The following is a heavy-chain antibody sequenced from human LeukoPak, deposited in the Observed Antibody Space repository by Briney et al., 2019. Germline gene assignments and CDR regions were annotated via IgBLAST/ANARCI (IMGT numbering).Heavy chain of an antibody. V-gene: IGHV3-74*01. CDR2: INSDGSST. Sequence: GGSLRLSCAASGFTFSSYWMHWVRQAPGKGLVWVSRINSDGSSTSYADSVKGRFTISRDNAKNTPYLQMNSLRAEDTAVYYCARVPRRRYDSSGYYYVPYYFDYWGQGTLVTVSS. D-gene: IGHD3-22*01. J-gene: IGHJ4*02. CDR1: GFTFSSYW. CDR3: ARVPRRRYDSSGYYYVPYYFDY.